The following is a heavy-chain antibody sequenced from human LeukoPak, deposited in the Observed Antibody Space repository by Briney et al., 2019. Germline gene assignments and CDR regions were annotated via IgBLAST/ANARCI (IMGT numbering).Heavy chain of an antibody. CDR1: GFTFINYA. Sequence: GGSLRLSCAASGFTFINYAMTWVRQAPGKRLEWVSGISGGGRNTYYADAVKGRFTISRDNAKNSLYLQMNSLRVEDTAVYYCARDPDQGRGFDYWGQGTLVTASS. J-gene: IGHJ4*02. V-gene: IGHV3-23*01. CDR2: ISGGGRNT. D-gene: IGHD2-2*01. CDR3: ARDPDQGRGFDY.